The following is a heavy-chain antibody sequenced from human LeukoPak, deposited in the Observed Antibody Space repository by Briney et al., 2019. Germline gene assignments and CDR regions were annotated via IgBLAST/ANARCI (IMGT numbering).Heavy chain of an antibody. J-gene: IGHJ4*02. Sequence: ASVKVTFKSSAYDFTNVGITWLRRPPGQGLEWMGWISPYNGNTRYAQKFQGRVAMTTDTSTHTAYKQLRGLRFNDTAVYYYARAESGSGLYFDYWGQGTLVTVSS. CDR2: ISPYNGNT. CDR1: AYDFTNVG. D-gene: IGHD6-25*01. V-gene: IGHV1-18*01. CDR3: ARAESGSGLYFDY.